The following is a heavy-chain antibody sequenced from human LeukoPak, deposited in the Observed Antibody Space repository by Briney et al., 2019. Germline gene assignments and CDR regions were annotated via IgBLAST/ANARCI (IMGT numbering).Heavy chain of an antibody. Sequence: PGGSLRLSCAASGFTFSSYGMHWVRQAPGKGLEWVAFIRYDGSNKYYADSVKGRFTISRDNSKNTLYLQMNSLRAEDTAVYYCARTGALTYYFDYWGQGTLVTVSS. D-gene: IGHD1-26*01. J-gene: IGHJ4*02. CDR1: GFTFSSYG. CDR3: ARTGALTYYFDY. V-gene: IGHV3-30*02. CDR2: IRYDGSNK.